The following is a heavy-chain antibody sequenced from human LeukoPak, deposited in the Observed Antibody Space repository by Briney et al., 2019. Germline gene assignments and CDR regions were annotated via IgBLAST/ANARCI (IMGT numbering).Heavy chain of an antibody. V-gene: IGHV3-30*02. J-gene: IGHJ3*02. CDR3: AKDIGPIALDAFDI. CDR1: GFIFSNYG. Sequence: GGSLRLSCAASGFIFSNYGMNWVRQAPGKGLEWVAFIRYDGSNKYYADSVKGRFTISRDNSKNTLYLQMNSLRAEDTALFYCAKDIGPIALDAFDIWGQGTMVTVSS. CDR2: IRYDGSNK. D-gene: IGHD6-13*01.